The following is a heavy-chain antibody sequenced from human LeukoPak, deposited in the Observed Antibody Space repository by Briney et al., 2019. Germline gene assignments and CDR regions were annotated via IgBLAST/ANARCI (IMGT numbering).Heavy chain of an antibody. D-gene: IGHD2-2*01. V-gene: IGHV3-23*01. J-gene: IGHJ5*02. CDR2: ISGSGGST. Sequence: GGSLRLSCAASGFTFSSYGMHWVRQAPGKGLEWVSAISGSGGSTYYADSVKGRFTISRDNSKNTLYLQMNSLRAEDTAVYYCAKMVVPAATDPNWFDPWGQGTLVTVSS. CDR1: GFTFSSYG. CDR3: AKMVVPAATDPNWFDP.